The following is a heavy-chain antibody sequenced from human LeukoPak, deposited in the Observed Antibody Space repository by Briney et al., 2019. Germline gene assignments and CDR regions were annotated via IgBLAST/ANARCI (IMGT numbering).Heavy chain of an antibody. D-gene: IGHD6-13*01. J-gene: IGHJ6*02. V-gene: IGHV4-34*01. Sequence: SETLSLTCAVYGGSFSGNYWNWIRQPPGKGLEWIGEINHGGNTNYSPSLKSRVTISVDTSKNQFSLKLSSVTAADTAVYYCARRSFVYGNSSSWSTYYYGMDVWGQGTTVTVSS. CDR3: ARRSFVYGNSSSWSTYYYGMDV. CDR2: INHGGNT. CDR1: GGSFSGNY.